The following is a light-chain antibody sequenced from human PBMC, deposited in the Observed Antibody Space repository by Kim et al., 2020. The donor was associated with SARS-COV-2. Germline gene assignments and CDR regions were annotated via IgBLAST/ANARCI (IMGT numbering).Light chain of an antibody. Sequence: DIQMTQSPSTLSASVGDRVTFSCRASQSVSRSLAWYQQKPGKAPKLLISDASDLKSGVPSRFSGSGSGTQFTLTISSLQPDDFATYFCQQYTSYVQGFGQGHKLDI. CDR1: QSVSRS. J-gene: IGKJ2*01. CDR2: DAS. CDR3: QQYTSYVQG. V-gene: IGKV1-5*01.